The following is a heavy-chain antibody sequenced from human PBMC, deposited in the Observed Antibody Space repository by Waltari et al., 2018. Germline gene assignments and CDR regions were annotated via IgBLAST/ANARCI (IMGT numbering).Heavy chain of an antibody. CDR1: GGTFSSYA. Sequence: QVQLVQSGAEVKKPGSSVKVSCKASGGTFSSYAISWVRQAPGQGLEWMGRIIPILGTANDAQKFQGRVTITADKSTSTAYMELSSLRSEDTAVYYCARGDYYDSSGYYGSWGQGTLVTVSS. CDR2: IIPILGTA. J-gene: IGHJ5*02. V-gene: IGHV1-69*08. CDR3: ARGDYYDSSGYYGS. D-gene: IGHD3-22*01.